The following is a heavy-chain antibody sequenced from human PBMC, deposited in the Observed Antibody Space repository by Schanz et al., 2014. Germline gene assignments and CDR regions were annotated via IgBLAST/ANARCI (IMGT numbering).Heavy chain of an antibody. J-gene: IGHJ4*02. V-gene: IGHV1-18*04. Sequence: QVQLVQSGAEVKKPGASVKVSCKASGYTFTSDSMHWVRQAPGQGLEWMGWINVYNGDTKFAKTFQDRVTLSSCTSARPAYVALRPLRSALAALSSCARGGSRSGSYARGVAHFDYWGQGTLVTVSS. CDR1: GYTFTSDS. D-gene: IGHD6-19*01. CDR3: ARGGSRSGSYARGVAHFDY. CDR2: INVYNGDT.